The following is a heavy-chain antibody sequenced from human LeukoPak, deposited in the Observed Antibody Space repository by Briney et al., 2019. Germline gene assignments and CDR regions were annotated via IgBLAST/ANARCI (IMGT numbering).Heavy chain of an antibody. J-gene: IGHJ5*02. Sequence: ASVKVSCKASGYIFTDYYLHWVRQDPGQGLDWMGWIYPKSGGTDYAQKFQGRVTMTRDTSISTVYMELSSLGSDDTAVYYCTRARLSTSCYEFDPWGLGTPVTVSS. CDR3: TRARLSTSCYEFDP. CDR1: GYIFTDYY. CDR2: IYPKSGGT. V-gene: IGHV1-2*02. D-gene: IGHD2-2*01.